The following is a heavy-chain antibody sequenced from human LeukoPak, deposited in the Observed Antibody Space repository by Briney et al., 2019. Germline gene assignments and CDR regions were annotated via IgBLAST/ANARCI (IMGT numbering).Heavy chain of an antibody. V-gene: IGHV4-59*01. CDR2: IYYSGST. J-gene: IGHJ4*02. D-gene: IGHD2-15*01. CDR1: GGSISSYY. CDR3: ARDCSGGSCYSGFDY. Sequence: SETLSLTRTVSGGSISSYYWSWIRQPPGKGLEWIGYIYYSGSTNYNPSLKSRVTISVDTSKNQFSLKLSSVTAADTAVYYCARDCSGGSCYSGFDYWSQGTLVTVSS.